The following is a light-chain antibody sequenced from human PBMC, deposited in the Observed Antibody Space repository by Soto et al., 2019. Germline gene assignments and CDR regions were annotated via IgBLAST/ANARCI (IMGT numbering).Light chain of an antibody. CDR1: QSVSSSY. CDR2: GAS. CDR3: HQYNNWPPST. J-gene: IGKJ5*01. V-gene: IGKV3-20*01. Sequence: EIVLTRSPCTLSWSPGERATLSCRASQSVSSSYLAWYQQKPGQAPRLLIYGASSRATGIPDRFSGSGSGTDFTLTISSLQAEDFGVYFCHQYNNWPPSTFGQGTRLEIK.